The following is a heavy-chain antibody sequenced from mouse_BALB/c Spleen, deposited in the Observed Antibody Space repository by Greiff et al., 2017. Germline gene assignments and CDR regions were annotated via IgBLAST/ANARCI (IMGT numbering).Heavy chain of an antibody. CDR3: ARENGSSLYYAMDY. CDR2: IWAGGST. V-gene: IGHV2-9*02. Sequence: VMLVESGPGLVAPSQSLSITCTVSGFSLTSYGVHWVRQPPGKGLEWLGVIWAGGSTNYNSALMSRLSISKDNSKSQVFLKMNSLQTDDTAMYYCARENGSSLYYAMDYWGQGTSVTVSS. D-gene: IGHD1-1*01. J-gene: IGHJ4*01. CDR1: GFSLTSYG.